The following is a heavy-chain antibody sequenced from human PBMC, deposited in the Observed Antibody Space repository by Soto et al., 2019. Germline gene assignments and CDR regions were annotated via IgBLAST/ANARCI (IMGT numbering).Heavy chain of an antibody. CDR3: GGGYYYGSGSYYNGVLDY. CDR2: IIPIFGTA. J-gene: IGHJ4*02. CDR1: GGTFSSYA. V-gene: IGHV1-69*01. D-gene: IGHD3-10*01. Sequence: QVQLVQSGAEVKKPGSSVKVSCKASGGTFSSYAISWVRQAPGQGLEWMGGIIPIFGTANYAQKFQGRVTITADESTRTAYMGLSSLRAEDTAVYYGGGGYYYGSGSYYNGVLDYWGQGTLVTVSS.